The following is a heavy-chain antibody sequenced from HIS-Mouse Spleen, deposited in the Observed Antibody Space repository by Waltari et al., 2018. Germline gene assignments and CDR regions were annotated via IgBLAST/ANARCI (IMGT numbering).Heavy chain of an antibody. J-gene: IGHJ2*01. D-gene: IGHD7-27*01. CDR3: ARVRTGDPSYWYFDL. Sequence: QVQLQQWGAGLLKPSETLSLTCAVYGGSFSGSYLRWLRQPPGKGLEWVGEINHSGSTNYNPSLKSRVTISVDTSKNQFSLKLSSVTAADTAVYYCARVRTGDPSYWYFDLWGRGTLVTVSS. CDR1: GGSFSGSY. V-gene: IGHV4-34*01. CDR2: INHSGST.